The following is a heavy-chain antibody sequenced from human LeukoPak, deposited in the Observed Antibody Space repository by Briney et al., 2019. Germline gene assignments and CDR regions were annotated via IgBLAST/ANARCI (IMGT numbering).Heavy chain of an antibody. Sequence: TASETLSLTCAVSGGSISSSNWWSWVRQPPGKGLEWIGEIYHSGSTNYNPSLKSRVTISVDKSKNQFSLKLSSVTAADTAMYYCARFSGIGLPNALDYWGQGTLVTVSS. V-gene: IGHV4-4*02. CDR3: ARFSGIGLPNALDY. J-gene: IGHJ4*02. CDR1: GGSISSSNW. CDR2: IYHSGST. D-gene: IGHD3-10*01.